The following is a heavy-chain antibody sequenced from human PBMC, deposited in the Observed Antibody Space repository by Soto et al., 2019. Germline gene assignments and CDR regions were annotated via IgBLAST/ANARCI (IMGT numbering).Heavy chain of an antibody. V-gene: IGHV3-23*01. D-gene: IGHD1-7*01. J-gene: IGHJ1*01. CDR1: GFTFSVYA. CDR2: ISTNGGST. Sequence: GGSLRLSCAASGFTFSVYAMSWVRQAPGKGLEWVSAISTNGGSTFYADSLKGRFTISRDNSKSTLYLQMNGLRAEDTAIYHCAKYSELPYQAYLQEWGQGTLVTVSS. CDR3: AKYSELPYQAYLQE.